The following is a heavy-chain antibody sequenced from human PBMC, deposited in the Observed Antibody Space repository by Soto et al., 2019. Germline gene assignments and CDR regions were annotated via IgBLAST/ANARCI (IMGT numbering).Heavy chain of an antibody. Sequence: ASVKVSFKASGYAFTTYHMHWLRQAPGQGLEWMGMIDPSDGTTTYAQKLQGRVTMTRDTATSTVYMELSSLRSEDTAVYYCARDEVPDVQNDAFDIWGQGTMVTVSS. CDR2: IDPSDGTT. CDR1: GYAFTTYH. J-gene: IGHJ3*02. CDR3: ARDEVPDVQNDAFDI. V-gene: IGHV1-46*04.